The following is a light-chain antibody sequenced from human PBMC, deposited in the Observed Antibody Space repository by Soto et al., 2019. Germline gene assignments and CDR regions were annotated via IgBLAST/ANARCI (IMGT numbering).Light chain of an antibody. V-gene: IGKV1-5*01. CDR1: QSIRRW. CDR3: QHFDSYSWT. CDR2: DVS. J-gene: IGKJ1*01. Sequence: DIQMTQSPSTLSASVGDRVTITCRASQSIRRWLAWYQQKPGKAPQLLVYDVSSLESGVPSRFSGSGSGTDFTLTITNLQPDDFATYYCQHFDSYSWTFGQGTKVEIK.